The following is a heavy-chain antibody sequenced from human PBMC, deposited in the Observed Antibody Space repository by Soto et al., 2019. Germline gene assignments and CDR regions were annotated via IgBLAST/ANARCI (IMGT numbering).Heavy chain of an antibody. J-gene: IGHJ5*01. CDR1: GGSISSSNW. CDR2: IYHSGST. CDR3: ARLYDSRRYYFDF. D-gene: IGHD3-22*01. Sequence: PSETLSLTCAVSGGSISSSNWWSWVRQPPGKGLEWIGEIYHSGSTNYNPSLKSRVTISVDKSKNQFSLKLSSVTAADTAVYYCARLYDSRRYYFDFWGQGTLVTVSS. V-gene: IGHV4-4*02.